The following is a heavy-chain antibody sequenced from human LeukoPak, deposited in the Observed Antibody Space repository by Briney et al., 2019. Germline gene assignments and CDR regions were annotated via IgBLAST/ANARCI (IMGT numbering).Heavy chain of an antibody. J-gene: IGHJ4*02. CDR2: INTNTGNP. CDR3: ARDGYSYGYAVIDY. V-gene: IGHV7-4-1*02. CDR1: GYTFTSYA. Sequence: GASAKVSCKASGYTFTSYAMNWVRQAPGQGLEWMGWINTNTGNPTYAQGFTGRFVFSLDTSVSTAYPQISSLKAEDTAVYYCARDGYSYGYAVIDYWGQGTLVTVSS. D-gene: IGHD5-18*01.